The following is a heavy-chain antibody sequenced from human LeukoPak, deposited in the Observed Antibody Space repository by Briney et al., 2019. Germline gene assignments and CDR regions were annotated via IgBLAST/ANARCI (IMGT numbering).Heavy chain of an antibody. D-gene: IGHD2-15*01. V-gene: IGHV3-7*03. Sequence: GGSLRLSCVASEFTFSSYWMTWVRQAPGKGLEWVASINQDGSEEYNVDSVKGRFTISRDNANNSLYLQMNCLRVEDTAVYYCARDGGYCSGGTCYSTHWGQGALVTVSS. CDR3: ARDGGYCSGGTCYSTH. CDR2: INQDGSEE. CDR1: EFTFSSYW. J-gene: IGHJ4*02.